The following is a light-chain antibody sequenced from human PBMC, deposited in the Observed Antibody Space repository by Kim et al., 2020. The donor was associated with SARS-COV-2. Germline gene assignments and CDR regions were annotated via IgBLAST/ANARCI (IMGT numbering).Light chain of an antibody. V-gene: IGKV3-20*01. CDR2: GAS. CDR1: QSVSSSY. Sequence: EIVLTQSPGTLSLSPGERATLSCRASQSVSSSYLAWYQQRPGQAPRLLIYGASSRATGIPDRFSGSGSGTDFTLTISRLEPEDFAVYYCQQYGSSYTFAQETKLEI. CDR3: QQYGSSYT. J-gene: IGKJ2*01.